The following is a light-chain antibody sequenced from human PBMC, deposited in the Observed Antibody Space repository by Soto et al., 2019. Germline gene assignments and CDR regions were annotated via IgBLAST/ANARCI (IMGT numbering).Light chain of an antibody. CDR3: QQYGTSQYT. J-gene: IGKJ2*01. CDR2: GAS. CDR1: QSISSS. Sequence: EIVLTQSPGTLSLSPGERATLSCRASQSISSSLAWYRQKPCQAPRLLIYGASSRATGIPDRFSGSGSGTDFTLTISRLEPEDFAVYYCQQYGTSQYTFGQGTKLEIK. V-gene: IGKV3-20*01.